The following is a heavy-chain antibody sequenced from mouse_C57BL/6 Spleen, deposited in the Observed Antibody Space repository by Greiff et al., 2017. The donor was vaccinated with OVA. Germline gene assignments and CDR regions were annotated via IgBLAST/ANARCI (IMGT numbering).Heavy chain of an antibody. CDR3: AREITTNYYAMDY. Sequence: QVQLQQPGAELVKPGASVKLSCKASGYTFTSYWMQWVKQRPGQGLEWIGEIDPSDSYTNYNQKFKGKATLTVDTSSSTAYMQLSSLTSEDSAVYYCAREITTNYYAMDYWGQGTSVTVSS. J-gene: IGHJ4*01. CDR1: GYTFTSYW. V-gene: IGHV1-50*01. CDR2: IDPSDSYT. D-gene: IGHD2-4*01.